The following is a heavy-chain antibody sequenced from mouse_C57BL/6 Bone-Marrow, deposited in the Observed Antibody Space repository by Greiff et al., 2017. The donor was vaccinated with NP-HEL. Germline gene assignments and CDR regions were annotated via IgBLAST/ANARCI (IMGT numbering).Heavy chain of an antibody. D-gene: IGHD3-2*02. CDR3: ARGGSGL. J-gene: IGHJ3*01. CDR1: GYSITSGYY. V-gene: IGHV3-6*01. CDR2: ISYDGSN. Sequence: ESGPGLVKPSQSLSLTCSVTGYSITSGYYWNWIRQFPGNKLEWMGYISYDGSNNYNPSLKNRISITRDTSKNQFFLKLNSVTTEDTATYYGARGGSGLGGQGTLVTVSA.